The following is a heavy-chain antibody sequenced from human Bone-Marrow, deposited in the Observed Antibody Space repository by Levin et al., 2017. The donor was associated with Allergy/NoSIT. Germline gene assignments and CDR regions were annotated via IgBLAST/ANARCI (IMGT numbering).Heavy chain of an antibody. CDR3: ARSVYSGYDRISPFDY. CDR1: GFTFSSYS. Sequence: GGSLRLSCAASGFTFSSYSMNWVRQAPGKGLEWVSSISSSSSYIYYADSVKGRFTISRDNAKNSLYLQMNSLRAEDTAVYYCARSVYSGYDRISPFDYWGQGTLVTVSS. J-gene: IGHJ4*02. CDR2: ISSSSSYI. D-gene: IGHD5-12*01. V-gene: IGHV3-21*01.